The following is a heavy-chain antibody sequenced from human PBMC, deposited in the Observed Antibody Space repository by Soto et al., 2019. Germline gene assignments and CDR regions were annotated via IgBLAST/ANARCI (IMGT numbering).Heavy chain of an antibody. CDR2: ISSSSSYI. V-gene: IGHV3-21*01. Sequence: GGSLRLSCAASGSTFSSYSMNWVRQAPGKGLEWVSSISSSSSYIYYADSVKGRFTISRDNAKNSLYLQMNSLRAEDTAVYYCARAPYYYDSSGYYPFDYWGQGTLVTVSS. D-gene: IGHD3-22*01. CDR3: ARAPYYYDSSGYYPFDY. CDR1: GSTFSSYS. J-gene: IGHJ4*02.